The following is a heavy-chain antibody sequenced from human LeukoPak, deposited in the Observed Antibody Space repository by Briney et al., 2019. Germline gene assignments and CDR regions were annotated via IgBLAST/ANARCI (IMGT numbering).Heavy chain of an antibody. D-gene: IGHD6-19*01. Sequence: PGGSLRLSCAASGFTFSSYAMSWVRQAPGKGLEWVSAISGSGGGTYYADSVKGRFTISRDNSKSTLYLQMNSLRVEDTAVYYCARGIAVPDTGFFDYWGQGTLVTVSS. CDR2: ISGSGGGT. J-gene: IGHJ4*02. CDR1: GFTFSSYA. CDR3: ARGIAVPDTGFFDY. V-gene: IGHV3-23*01.